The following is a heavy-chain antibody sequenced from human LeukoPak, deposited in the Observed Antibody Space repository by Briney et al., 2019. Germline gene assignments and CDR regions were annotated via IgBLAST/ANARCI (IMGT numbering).Heavy chain of an antibody. CDR1: GFTFSSYW. V-gene: IGHV3-7*01. CDR3: ARTKARGWVPYYFDY. CDR2: IKQDGSEK. D-gene: IGHD6-19*01. Sequence: GGSLRLSCTASGFTFSSYWMSWVRQAPGKGLEWVANIKQDGSEKYYVDSVKGRFTISRDNAKNSLYLRMNSLRAEDTAVYYCARTKARGWVPYYFDYWGQGTLVTVSS. J-gene: IGHJ4*02.